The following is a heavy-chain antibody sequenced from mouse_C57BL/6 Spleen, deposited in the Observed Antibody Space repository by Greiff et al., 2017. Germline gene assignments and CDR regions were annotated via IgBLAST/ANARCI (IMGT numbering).Heavy chain of an antibody. CDR1: GYSITSGYY. J-gene: IGHJ4*01. V-gene: IGHV3-6*01. Sequence: EVQLQQSGPGLVKPSQSLSLTCSVTGYSITSGYYWNWIRQFPGNKLEWMGYISYDGSNNYNPSLKNRISITRDTSKNQFFLKLNSVTTEDTATYYCARMNYDYDLYYAMDYWGQGTSVTVSS. CDR2: ISYDGSN. CDR3: ARMNYDYDLYYAMDY. D-gene: IGHD2-4*01.